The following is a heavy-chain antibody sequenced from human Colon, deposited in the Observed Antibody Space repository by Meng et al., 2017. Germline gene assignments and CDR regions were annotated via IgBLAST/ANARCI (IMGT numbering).Heavy chain of an antibody. CDR1: EFTFSSYV. D-gene: IGHD3-3*01. CDR2: ISYDGSHK. CDR3: ARDGTDFWSGYNYFDY. J-gene: IGHJ4*02. Sequence: QVQLVESGGGVVQPGRSLRLSCAASEFTFSSYVMHWVRQAPGKGLEWVAVISYDGSHKYYADSVKGRFTISRDNSKNTLYLQMNSLRAEDTAVYYCARDGTDFWSGYNYFDYWGQGTLVTVSS. V-gene: IGHV3-30-3*01.